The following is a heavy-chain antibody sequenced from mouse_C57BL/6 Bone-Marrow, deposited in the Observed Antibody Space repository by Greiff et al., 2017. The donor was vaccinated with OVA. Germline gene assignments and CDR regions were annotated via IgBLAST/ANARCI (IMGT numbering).Heavy chain of an antibody. J-gene: IGHJ2*01. CDR2: IWSGGST. CDR1: GFSLTSYG. CDR3: ARNCPYSNYYFDY. V-gene: IGHV2-2*01. D-gene: IGHD2-5*01. Sequence: VQLQQPGPGLVQPSQSLSITCTVSGFSLTSYGVHWVRQSPGKGLEWLGVIWSGGSTDYNAAFISRLSISKDNSKSQVFFKMNSLQADDTAIYYCARNCPYSNYYFDYWGQGTTLTVSS.